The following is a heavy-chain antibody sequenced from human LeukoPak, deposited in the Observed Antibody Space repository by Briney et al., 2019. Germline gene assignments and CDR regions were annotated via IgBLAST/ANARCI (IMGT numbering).Heavy chain of an antibody. J-gene: IGHJ5*02. V-gene: IGHV4-59*12. CDR1: GGSFSGYY. CDR3: ARQNYGSGSWNWFDP. D-gene: IGHD3-10*01. Sequence: SETLSLTCAVYGGSFSGYYWSWIRQPPGKGLERIGYIYYSGSTNYNPSLKSRVTISVDTSKNQFSLKLSSVTAADTAVYYCARQNYGSGSWNWFDPWGQGTLVTVSS. CDR2: IYYSGST.